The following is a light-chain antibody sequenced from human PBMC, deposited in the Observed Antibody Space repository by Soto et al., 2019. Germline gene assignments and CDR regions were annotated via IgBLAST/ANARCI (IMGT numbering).Light chain of an antibody. Sequence: DIQLTQSPSFLSASVGDRVTLTCRASQGISSYLAWYQQKPGEAPKLLIYAASTLQSGVPSRFRGSGSGTEFTLTISSLQPEDFATYYCQQLHSYPITFGQGTRLEIK. CDR1: QGISSY. V-gene: IGKV1-9*01. CDR2: AAS. J-gene: IGKJ5*01. CDR3: QQLHSYPIT.